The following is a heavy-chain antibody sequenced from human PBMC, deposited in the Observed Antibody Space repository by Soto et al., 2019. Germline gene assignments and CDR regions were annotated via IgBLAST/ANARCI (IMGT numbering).Heavy chain of an antibody. CDR3: ARGRGQWRPGS. V-gene: IGHV4-34*01. CDR1: GGSFSGYY. D-gene: IGHD6-19*01. Sequence: SETLSLTCAVYGGSFSGYYWSWIRQPPGKGLEWIGEINHSGSTNYNPSLKSRVTISVDTSKNQFSLKLSSVTAADTAVYYCARGRGQWRPGSWGQATLVTVSS. J-gene: IGHJ4*02. CDR2: INHSGST.